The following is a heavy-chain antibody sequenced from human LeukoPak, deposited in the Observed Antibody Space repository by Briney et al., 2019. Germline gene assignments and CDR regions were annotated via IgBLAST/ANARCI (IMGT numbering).Heavy chain of an antibody. CDR3: ARTGSTVTMLYPFDH. CDR2: IYYSGNT. V-gene: IGHV4-61*01. CDR1: GGSVSSGSYY. Sequence: SETLSLTCTVSGGSVSSGSYYWSWIRQPPGKGLEWIGYIYYSGNTNYNPSLKSRVTISVDTSKSQFSLNLSSMTDADTAVYYCARTGSTVTMLYPFDHWGQGTLVTVSS. J-gene: IGHJ4*02. D-gene: IGHD4-17*01.